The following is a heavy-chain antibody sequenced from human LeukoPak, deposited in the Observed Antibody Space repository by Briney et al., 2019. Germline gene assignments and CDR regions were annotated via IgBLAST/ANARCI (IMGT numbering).Heavy chain of an antibody. CDR3: TREGYYYDSSGHYQY. D-gene: IGHD3-22*01. V-gene: IGHV3-49*04. CDR1: GFTFGDYA. Sequence: PGGSLRLSCTASGFTFGDYAMSWVRQAPGKGLEWVGFIRSKAYGGTTEYAASVKGRVTTSRDDSKSIAYLQMNSLKTEDTAVYYCTREGYYYDSSGHYQYWGQGTLVTVSS. J-gene: IGHJ4*02. CDR2: IRSKAYGGTT.